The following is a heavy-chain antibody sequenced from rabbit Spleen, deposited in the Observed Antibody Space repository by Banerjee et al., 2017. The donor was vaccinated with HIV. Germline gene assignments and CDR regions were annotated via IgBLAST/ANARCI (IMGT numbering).Heavy chain of an antibody. CDR3: SRDITGGGWGCHDL. CDR2: IDTGSSGFT. V-gene: IGHV1S40*01. J-gene: IGHJ4*01. CDR1: GFSFISNYY. D-gene: IGHD4-1*01. Sequence: QSLEESGGDLVKPGASLTLTCTASGFSFISNYYMCWVRQAPGKGLEWIACIDTGSSGFTYFATWAKGRFTCSKTSSTTVTLQVTRLTAADTATYFCSRDITGGGWGCHDLGGPGTLVTVS.